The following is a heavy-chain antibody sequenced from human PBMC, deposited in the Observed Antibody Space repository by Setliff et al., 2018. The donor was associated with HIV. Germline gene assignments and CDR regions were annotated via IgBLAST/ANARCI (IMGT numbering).Heavy chain of an antibody. J-gene: IGHJ4*02. CDR3: ARQLSNSLDH. Sequence: ASVKVSCKASGYTFTSYAMNWVRQAPGQGLEWMGWINTNTGNPTYAQGFTGRFVFSLDTSVSTTYLQISSLTSDDTAVYFCARQLSNSLDHWGQGTPVTVSS. CDR2: INTNTGNP. CDR1: GYTFTSYA. V-gene: IGHV7-4-1*02. D-gene: IGHD6-6*01.